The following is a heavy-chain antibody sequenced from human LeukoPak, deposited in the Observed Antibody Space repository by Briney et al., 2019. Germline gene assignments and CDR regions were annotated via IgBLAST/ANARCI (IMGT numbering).Heavy chain of an antibody. CDR1: GGSMSSYY. V-gene: IGHV4-59*01. CDR3: ARGVYIAAAQYGY. Sequence: SSETLSLTCTVSGGSMSSYYWSWIRQPPGKGLEWIGYIYYSGTTNYNPSLKSRVTISVDTSKNQFSLKPRSVTAADTAVYYCARGVYIAAAQYGYWGQGTLVTVSS. J-gene: IGHJ4*02. D-gene: IGHD6-13*01. CDR2: IYYSGTT.